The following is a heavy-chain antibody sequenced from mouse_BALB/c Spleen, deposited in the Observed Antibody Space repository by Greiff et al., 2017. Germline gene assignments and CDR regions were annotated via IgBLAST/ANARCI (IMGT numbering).Heavy chain of an antibody. J-gene: IGHJ4*01. CDR1: GFSLTSYG. CDR2: IWAGGST. V-gene: IGHV2-9*02. CDR3: ARHYGSSYKDAMDY. Sequence: VKLMESGPGLVAPSQSLSITCTVSGFSLTSYGVHWVRQPPGKGLEWLGVIWAGGSTNYNSALMSRLSISKDNSKSQVFLKMNSLQTDDTAMYYCARHYGSSYKDAMDYWGQGTSVTVSS. D-gene: IGHD1-1*01.